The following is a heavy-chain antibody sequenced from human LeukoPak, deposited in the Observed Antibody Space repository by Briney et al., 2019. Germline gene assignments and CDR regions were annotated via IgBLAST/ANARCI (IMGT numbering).Heavy chain of an antibody. CDR3: ARRNVEYSSSSTAFDI. J-gene: IGHJ3*02. CDR1: GYTFTSYG. CDR2: IIPIFGTA. D-gene: IGHD6-6*01. V-gene: IGHV1-69*13. Sequence: SVKVSCKASGYTFTSYGISWVRQAPGQGLEWMGGIIPIFGTANYAQKFQGRVTITADESTSTAYMELSSLRSEDTAVYYCARRNVEYSSSSTAFDIWGQGTMVTVSS.